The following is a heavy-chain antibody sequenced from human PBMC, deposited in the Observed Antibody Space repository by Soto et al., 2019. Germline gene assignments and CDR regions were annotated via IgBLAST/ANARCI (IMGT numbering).Heavy chain of an antibody. CDR3: ARDERDCVLCSSTNYYYYMDV. J-gene: IGHJ6*03. Sequence: GGSLRLSCAASGFTFSSYWMSWVRQAPGKGLEWVANIKQDGSEKYYVDSVKGRFTISRDNAKNSLYLQMNSLRAEDTAVYYCARDERDCVLCSSTNYYYYMDVWGKGTTVTVSS. CDR1: GFTFSSYW. CDR2: IKQDGSEK. V-gene: IGHV3-7*01. D-gene: IGHD2-2*01.